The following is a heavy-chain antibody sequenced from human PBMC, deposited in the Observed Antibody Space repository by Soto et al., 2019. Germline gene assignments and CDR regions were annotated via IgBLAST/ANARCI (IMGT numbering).Heavy chain of an antibody. Sequence: GESLKISCKGSGYSFTSYWISWVRQMPGKGLEWMGRIDPSDSYTNYSPSFQGRVTISADKSISTAYLQWSSLKASDTAMYYCARRRKDLHLYGMDVWGQGTTVTVSS. V-gene: IGHV5-10-1*01. CDR3: ARRRKDLHLYGMDV. CDR2: IDPSDSYT. CDR1: GYSFTSYW. D-gene: IGHD2-15*01. J-gene: IGHJ6*02.